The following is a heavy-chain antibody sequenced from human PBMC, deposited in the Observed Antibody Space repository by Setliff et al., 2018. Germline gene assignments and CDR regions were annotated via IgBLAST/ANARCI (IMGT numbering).Heavy chain of an antibody. J-gene: IGHJ6*03. CDR2: IDPSDSCT. CDR1: GYSFTSYW. D-gene: IGHD2-15*01. Sequence: GESLKISCKGSGYSFTSYWISWVRQMPGKGLEWMGRIDPSDSCTNYSPSFQGHVTISGDKSISTAYLQWSSLKASDTAMYYCARIRRDIVEVVGATPDYYDYMDVRGKGTTVTVSS. V-gene: IGHV5-10-1*01. CDR3: ARIRRDIVEVVGATPDYYDYMDV.